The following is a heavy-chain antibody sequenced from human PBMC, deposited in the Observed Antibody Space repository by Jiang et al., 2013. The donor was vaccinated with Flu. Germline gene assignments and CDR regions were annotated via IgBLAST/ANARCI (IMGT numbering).Heavy chain of an antibody. D-gene: IGHD6-19*01. V-gene: IGHV5-10-1*01. Sequence: GWVRQKPGKGLEWMGRIDPSDSYTNYSPSFQGHVTISADKSISTAYLQWSSLKASDTAMYYCARRELAVAGTDDYWGQGTLVTVSS. CDR3: ARRELAVAGTDDY. J-gene: IGHJ4*02. CDR2: IDPSDSYT.